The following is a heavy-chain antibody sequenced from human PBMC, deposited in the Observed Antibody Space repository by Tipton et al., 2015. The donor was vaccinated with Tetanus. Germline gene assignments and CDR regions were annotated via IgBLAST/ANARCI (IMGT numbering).Heavy chain of an antibody. V-gene: IGHV3-21*04. J-gene: IGHJ4*02. CDR1: GFNFSTYT. CDR3: RAGSWL. CDR2: IRGSGGHI. D-gene: IGHD5-18*01. Sequence: SLRLSCVGSGFNFSTYTMNWVRQAPGKGLEWVSSIRGSGGHIYYADSVKGRFTISRDNAKNSLFLQMTSLRAEDTAMYYCRAGSWLGGPGTLVTVSS.